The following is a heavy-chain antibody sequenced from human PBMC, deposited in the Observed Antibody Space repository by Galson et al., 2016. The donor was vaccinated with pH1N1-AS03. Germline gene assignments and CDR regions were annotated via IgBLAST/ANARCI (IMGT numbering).Heavy chain of an antibody. CDR3: ARTPAEMATISFDY. Sequence: SVKVSCKASGYTFTNYFMHWVRQAPGQGLEWMGVINPSGGTTRYAQKFQGRVTMTRDTSTSTVYMELGRLRSADTAVYYCARTPAEMATISFDYWGPGTLVTVSS. D-gene: IGHD5-24*01. J-gene: IGHJ4*02. CDR1: GYTFTNYF. CDR2: INPSGGTT. V-gene: IGHV1-46*01.